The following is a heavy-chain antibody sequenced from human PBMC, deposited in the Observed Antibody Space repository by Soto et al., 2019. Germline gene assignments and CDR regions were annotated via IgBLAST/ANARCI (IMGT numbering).Heavy chain of an antibody. D-gene: IGHD6-6*01. CDR2: IFHRGNT. V-gene: IGHV4-39*01. CDR3: ARRWGSSSSVVDY. Sequence: LALTCTVSGGSIRSSSYYWDWIRQPPGKGLEWIGGIFHRGNTYHNASLKSRVTISVDTSKNQFSLKLNSVTAADTAVYYCARRWGSSSSVVDYWGQGTLVTVSS. J-gene: IGHJ4*02. CDR1: GGSIRSSSYY.